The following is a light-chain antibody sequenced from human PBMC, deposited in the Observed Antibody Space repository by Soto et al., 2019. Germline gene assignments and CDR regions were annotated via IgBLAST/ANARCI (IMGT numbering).Light chain of an antibody. CDR2: GAS. CDR1: QRISTW. Sequence: DIQMTQSPSTRSASVGDRVTSTGRASQRISTWLAWYQQKPGKAPRVLIDGASSLESGVPSRFSGSGSGTEFTLTISSLQPDDFATYYCQQYKNYLTFGPGTKVDIK. CDR3: QQYKNYLT. J-gene: IGKJ3*01. V-gene: IGKV1-5*01.